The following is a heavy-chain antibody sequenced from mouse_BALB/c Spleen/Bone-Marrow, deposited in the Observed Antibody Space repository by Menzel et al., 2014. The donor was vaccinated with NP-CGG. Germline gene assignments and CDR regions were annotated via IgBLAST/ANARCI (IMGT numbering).Heavy chain of an antibody. Sequence: EVKVVESGGGLVQPGGSLRLSCTTSGFTFIDHYMSWVRQPLGKALEWLGFIRNKAYGYTTEYSASVKGRFTISRDNSQSILYLQMNTLRAEDSATYYCARFPMDYWGQGTSVTVSS. CDR1: GFTFIDHY. J-gene: IGHJ4*01. CDR3: ARFPMDY. V-gene: IGHV7-3*02. CDR2: IRNKAYGYTT.